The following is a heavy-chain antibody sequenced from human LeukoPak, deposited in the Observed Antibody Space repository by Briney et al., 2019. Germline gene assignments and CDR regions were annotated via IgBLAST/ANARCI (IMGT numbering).Heavy chain of an antibody. CDR2: ISRSSTTI. CDR3: AREGPWGGSCYVY. V-gene: IGHV3-48*01. J-gene: IGHJ4*02. Sequence: GGSLRLSCAASGFTFSGYSMYCVRQAPGRGLEWVSYISRSSTTIYYADFVKGRSTISRDNAKNSLYLQMNRLRAEDTAVYYCAREGPWGGSCYVYWGQGALVTVSS. CDR1: GFTFSGYS. D-gene: IGHD2-2*01.